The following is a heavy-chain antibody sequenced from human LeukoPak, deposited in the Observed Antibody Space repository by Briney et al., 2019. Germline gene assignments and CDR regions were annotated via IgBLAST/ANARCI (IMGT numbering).Heavy chain of an antibody. CDR2: IYYSGST. D-gene: IGHD2-15*01. Sequence: SQTLSLTCTVSGGSISSGGYYWSWIRQHPGKGLEWIGYIYYSGSTYYNPSLKSRVTISVDTSKNQFSLKLSSVTAADTAVYYCASFNCSGGSCYTYYFDYWGQGTLVTVSS. CDR3: ASFNCSGGSCYTYYFDY. CDR1: GGSISSGGYY. V-gene: IGHV4-31*03. J-gene: IGHJ4*02.